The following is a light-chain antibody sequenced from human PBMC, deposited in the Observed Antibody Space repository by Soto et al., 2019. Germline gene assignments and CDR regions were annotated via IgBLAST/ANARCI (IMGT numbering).Light chain of an antibody. CDR2: DAS. CDR1: QGIADY. CDR3: QKYNSAPLT. Sequence: DIQITQSPSSLSASVGDRVTITCRASQGIADYLAWYQQKPGKVPKLLIYDASTLQSGVPSRFSGSGSGTDFSLTISSLQPEDVATYYCQKYNSAPLTFGGGTKVDIK. J-gene: IGKJ4*01. V-gene: IGKV1-27*01.